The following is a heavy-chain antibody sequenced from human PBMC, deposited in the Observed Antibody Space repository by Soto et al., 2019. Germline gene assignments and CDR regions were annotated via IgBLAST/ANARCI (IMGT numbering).Heavy chain of an antibody. D-gene: IGHD5-18*01. CDR2: VYAGGST. CDR3: ARGRQPDYYSYYDMDV. V-gene: IGHV3-53*02. J-gene: IGHJ6*02. Sequence: EVQLVETGGGLIQPGGSLRLSCAASGFTVSTNYMSWVRQAPGKGLEWVSVVYAGGSTYYADSVKGRFTISRDNSKNTVYLQMNSLRAEDTAVYYCARGRQPDYYSYYDMDVWGQGTTVTVSS. CDR1: GFTVSTNY.